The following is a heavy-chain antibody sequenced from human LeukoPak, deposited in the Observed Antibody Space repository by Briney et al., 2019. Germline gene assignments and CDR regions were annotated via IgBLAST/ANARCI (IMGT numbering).Heavy chain of an antibody. J-gene: IGHJ5*02. CDR3: ARGPYYGSGSYGWFDP. CDR1: EGTFVCYA. D-gene: IGHD3-10*01. V-gene: IGHV1-69*05. Sequence: ASVKVSCKASEGTFVCYAVTWLRQAPGHGLEWVGGIIPFFNRTNYAQKFQGRVTMTRDTSISTAYMELSRLRSDDTAVYYCARGPYYGSGSYGWFDPWGQGTLVTVSS. CDR2: IIPFFNRT.